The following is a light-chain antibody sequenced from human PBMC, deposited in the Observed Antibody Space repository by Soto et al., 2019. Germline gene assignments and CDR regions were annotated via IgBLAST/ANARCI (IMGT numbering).Light chain of an antibody. CDR1: SSDVGSYNR. Sequence: QSVLTQPPSVSGSPGQSVTISCTGTSSDVGSYNRVSWYQQPPGTAPKLIIYEGSNRPSGVPDRFSGSKSANTASLTISGLHAEDEADYYCSSYTSSSTYVYGPGTKVTVL. V-gene: IGLV2-18*02. CDR3: SSYTSSSTYV. CDR2: EGS. J-gene: IGLJ1*01.